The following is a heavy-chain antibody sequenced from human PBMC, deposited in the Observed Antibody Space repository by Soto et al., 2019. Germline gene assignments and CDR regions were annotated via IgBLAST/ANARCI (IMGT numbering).Heavy chain of an antibody. CDR1: GYTFPAYT. CDR2: IIVGNGKT. V-gene: IGHV1-3*01. Sequence: ASVKVSCKASGYTFPAYTMNWVRQAPGQRPEWMGWIIVGNGKTRYSQKFQGRVTFTRDTSASTVYLELSSLRSEDTAMYYCARKTAVTDYYFDYWGQGXLVTVYS. D-gene: IGHD6-19*01. J-gene: IGHJ4*02. CDR3: ARKTAVTDYYFDY.